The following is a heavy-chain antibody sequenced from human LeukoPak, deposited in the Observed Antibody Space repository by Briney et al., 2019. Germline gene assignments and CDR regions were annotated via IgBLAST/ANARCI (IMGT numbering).Heavy chain of an antibody. V-gene: IGHV4-39*07. Sequence: SETLSLTCTVSGGSISSSSYYWGWIRQPPGKGLEWIGSIYYSGSTYYNPSLKSRVTISVDTSKNQFSLKLSSVTAADTAVYYCARDRGWFDPWGQGTLVTASS. CDR1: GGSISSSSYY. J-gene: IGHJ5*02. CDR2: IYYSGST. CDR3: ARDRGWFDP.